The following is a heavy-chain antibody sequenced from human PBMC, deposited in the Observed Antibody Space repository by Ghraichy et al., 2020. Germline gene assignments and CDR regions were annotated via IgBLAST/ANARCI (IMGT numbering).Heavy chain of an antibody. CDR2: INHSGST. J-gene: IGHJ4*02. CDR3: AREIKKKVTIFGVVMDPLPDY. Sequence: SQTLSLTCAVYGGSFSGYYWSWIRQPPGKGLEWIGEINHSGSTNYNPSLKSRVTISVDTSKNQFSLKLSSVTAADTAVYYCAREIKKKVTIFGVVMDPLPDYWGQGTLVTVSS. CDR1: GGSFSGYY. D-gene: IGHD3-3*01. V-gene: IGHV4-34*01.